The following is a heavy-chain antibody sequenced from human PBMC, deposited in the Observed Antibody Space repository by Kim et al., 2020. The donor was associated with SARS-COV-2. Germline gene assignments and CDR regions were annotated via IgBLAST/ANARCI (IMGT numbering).Heavy chain of an antibody. CDR1: GGSISSSSYY. CDR3: ARDGELNGMDV. J-gene: IGHJ6*02. CDR2: IYYSGST. D-gene: IGHD1-7*01. V-gene: IGHV4-39*07. Sequence: SETLSLTCTVSGGSISSSSYYWGWIRQPPGKGLEWIGSIYYSGSTYYNPSLKSRVTISVDTSKNQFSLKLSSVTAADTAVYYCARDGELNGMDVWGQGTTVTVSS.